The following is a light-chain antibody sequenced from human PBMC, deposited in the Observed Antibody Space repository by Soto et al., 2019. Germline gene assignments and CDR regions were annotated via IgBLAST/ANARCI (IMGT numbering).Light chain of an antibody. V-gene: IGKV3-15*01. CDR2: GAS. CDR3: QQYNNWVGT. J-gene: IGKJ1*01. Sequence: EIVMTQSPATLSVSPGERATLSCRASQSVSSNLAWYQQKPGQAPRLLIYGASTRATGIPARFSGSGSGTEFTLTISSLQSEDFAVYYCQQYNNWVGTFGQGTKVEI. CDR1: QSVSSN.